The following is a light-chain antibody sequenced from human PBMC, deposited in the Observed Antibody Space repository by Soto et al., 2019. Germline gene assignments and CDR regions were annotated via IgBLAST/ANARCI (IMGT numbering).Light chain of an antibody. CDR3: AAGDDSLAWV. J-gene: IGLJ3*02. CDR2: SND. Sequence: QSVLTQPPSASGTPGQTVSISCSGTSSNMRTNTVNWYQRLPGTAPKLIIYSNDQRPSGVPDRFSASKSGTSASLAINGLQSADGAVYYCAAGDDSLAWVFGGGTKLTV. V-gene: IGLV1-44*01. CDR1: SSNMRTNT.